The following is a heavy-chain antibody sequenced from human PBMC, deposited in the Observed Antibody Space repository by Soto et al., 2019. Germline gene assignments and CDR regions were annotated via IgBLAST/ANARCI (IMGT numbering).Heavy chain of an antibody. CDR2: IYYSGST. D-gene: IGHD6-6*01. CDR1: GGSISSGGYY. CDR3: ARDTGSSSSYYYYGMDV. J-gene: IGHJ6*02. V-gene: IGHV4-31*03. Sequence: SETLSLTCTVSGGSISSGGYYWSWIRQHPGKGLEWIGYIYYSGSTYYNPSLKSRVTISVDTSKNQFSLKLSSVTAADTAVYYCARDTGSSSSYYYYGMDVWGQGATVTVS.